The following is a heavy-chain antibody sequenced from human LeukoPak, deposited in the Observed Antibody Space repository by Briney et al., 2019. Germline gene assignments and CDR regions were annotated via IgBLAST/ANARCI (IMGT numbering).Heavy chain of an antibody. D-gene: IGHD1-1*01. CDR3: SAAPQRTTTSWFDP. CDR2: IYYSGST. J-gene: IGHJ5*02. Sequence: SETLSLTCTVSGGSISSSSYYWGWIRQPPGKGLEWIGSIYYSGSTYYNPSLKSLVTISGDTSKNQFSLKQSSVTAADTAVYYCSAAPQRTTTSWFDPWGQGTLVTVSS. CDR1: GGSISSSSYY. V-gene: IGHV4-39*01.